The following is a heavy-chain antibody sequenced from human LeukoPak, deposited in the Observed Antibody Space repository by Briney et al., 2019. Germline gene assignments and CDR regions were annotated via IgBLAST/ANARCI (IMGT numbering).Heavy chain of an antibody. CDR3: ARRTGWAFDI. V-gene: IGHV4-38-2*02. J-gene: IGHJ4*02. CDR2: IYHSGST. D-gene: IGHD3-9*01. CDR1: GYSISSGYY. Sequence: SETLSLTCTVSGYSISSGYYWGWIRQPPGKGLEWIGSIYHSGSTYYNPSLKSRVTISVDTSKNQFSLKLSSVSAADTAVYYCARRTGWAFDIWGQGTLVTVSS.